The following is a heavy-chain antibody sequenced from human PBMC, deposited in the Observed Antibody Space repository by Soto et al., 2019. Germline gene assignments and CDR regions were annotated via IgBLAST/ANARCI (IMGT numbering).Heavy chain of an antibody. CDR1: GGSLSSHY. CDR3: ARGRGYSYGLDP. J-gene: IGHJ5*02. Sequence: PSETLSLTCVVSGGSLSSHYWSWIRQPPGEGLEWIGFISYSGTTSYSPSLKSRVAISLDTSKNQFSLSLSSVTAADTAVYYCARGRGYSYGLDPWGQGTLVTVSS. V-gene: IGHV4-59*08. CDR2: ISYSGTT. D-gene: IGHD5-18*01.